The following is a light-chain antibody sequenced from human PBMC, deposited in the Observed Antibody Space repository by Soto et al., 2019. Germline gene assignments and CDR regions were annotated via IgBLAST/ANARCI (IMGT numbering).Light chain of an antibody. V-gene: IGKV3-20*01. CDR1: HSVSSSY. J-gene: IGKJ4*01. CDR2: GAS. CDR3: QQYGSSPLT. Sequence: IVLTQSPGTLSLSPGQRATLSCRASHSVSSSYLAWYQQKPGQAPRLLIYGASSRATGIPDRFSGSGSGTDFTLTISRLEPEDFAVYYCQQYGSSPLTFRGGTKVDIK.